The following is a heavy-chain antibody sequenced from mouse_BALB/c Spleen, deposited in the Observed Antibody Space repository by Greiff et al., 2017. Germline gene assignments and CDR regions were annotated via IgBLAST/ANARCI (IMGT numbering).Heavy chain of an antibody. CDR1: GFNIKDTY. J-gene: IGHJ4*01. D-gene: IGHD2-14*01. V-gene: IGHV14-3*02. Sequence: EVQLVESGAELVKPGASVKLSCTASGFNIKDTYMHWVKQRPEQGLEWIGRIDPANGNTKYDPKFQGKATITADTSSNTAYLQLSSLTSEDTAVYYCARYDEEVYAMDYWGQGTSVTVSS. CDR3: ARYDEEVYAMDY. CDR2: IDPANGNT.